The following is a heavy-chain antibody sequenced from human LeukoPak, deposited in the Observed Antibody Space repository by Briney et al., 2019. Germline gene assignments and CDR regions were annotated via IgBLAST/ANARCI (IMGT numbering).Heavy chain of an antibody. CDR3: ARAKRNGFDI. CDR2: MSFDESSK. Sequence: PGGSLRLSCAASGFTFRSYAMHWVRQAPGKGLEWVALMSFDESSKDYADSVKGRFTISRDNSKNTLYLQMNSPRAEDTAVYYCARAKRNGFDIWGQGTMVTVSS. V-gene: IGHV3-30*04. CDR1: GFTFRSYA. J-gene: IGHJ3*02.